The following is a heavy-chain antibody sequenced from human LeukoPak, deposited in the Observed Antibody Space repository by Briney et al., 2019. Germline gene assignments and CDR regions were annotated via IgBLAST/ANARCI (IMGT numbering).Heavy chain of an antibody. CDR3: ARRGGYCSGGSCSYNWFDP. J-gene: IGHJ5*02. CDR1: GGSISSGGYS. Sequence: SQTLSLTCAVSGGSISSGGYSWSWIRQPPGKGLEWIGYIYHSGSTYYNPSLKSRVTVSVDRSKNQFSLKLSSVTAADTAVYYCARRGGYCSGGSCSYNWFDPWGQGTLVTVSS. V-gene: IGHV4-30-2*01. D-gene: IGHD2-15*01. CDR2: IYHSGST.